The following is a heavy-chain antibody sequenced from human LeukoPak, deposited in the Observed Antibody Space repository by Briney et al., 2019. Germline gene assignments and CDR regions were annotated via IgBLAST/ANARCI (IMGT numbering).Heavy chain of an antibody. CDR2: IYYSGST. V-gene: IGHV4-39*01. J-gene: IGHJ4*02. CDR1: GGSTSSSSYY. Sequence: SETLSLTCTVSGGSTSSSSYYWGWIRQPPGKGLEWIGNIYYSGSTYYNPSLKSRVTISVDTSKNQFSLNLSSVIAADTAVYYCARVKQWGAFDFWGQGTLVTVSS. D-gene: IGHD6-19*01. CDR3: ARVKQWGAFDF.